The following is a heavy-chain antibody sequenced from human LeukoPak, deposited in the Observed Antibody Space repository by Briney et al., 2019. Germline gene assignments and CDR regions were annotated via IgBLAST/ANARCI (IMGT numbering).Heavy chain of an antibody. CDR2: IYSGST. Sequence: SETLSLTCTVSAGSISSSSYYWGWIRQPPGKGLEWIGSIYSGSTFYNPSLKSRVTISVDTSKNQFSLKLSSVTAADTAVYYCASRYRWLQFPFEYWGQGTLVTVSS. CDR3: ASRYRWLQFPFEY. CDR1: AGSISSSSYY. V-gene: IGHV4-39*07. J-gene: IGHJ4*02. D-gene: IGHD5-24*01.